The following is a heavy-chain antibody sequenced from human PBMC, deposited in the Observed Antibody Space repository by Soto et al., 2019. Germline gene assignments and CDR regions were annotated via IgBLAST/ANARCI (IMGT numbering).Heavy chain of an antibody. J-gene: IGHJ5*02. CDR2: IYYSGST. V-gene: IGHV4-39*01. CDR3: ARPTGYSSGWYWFDP. CDR1: GGSISSSSYY. Sequence: PSETLSLTCTFSGGSISSSSYYWGWIRQPPGKGLEWIGSIYYSGSTYYNPSLKSRVTISVDTSKNQFSLKLSSVTAADTAVYYCARPTGYSSGWYWFDPWGQGTLVTVSS. D-gene: IGHD6-19*01.